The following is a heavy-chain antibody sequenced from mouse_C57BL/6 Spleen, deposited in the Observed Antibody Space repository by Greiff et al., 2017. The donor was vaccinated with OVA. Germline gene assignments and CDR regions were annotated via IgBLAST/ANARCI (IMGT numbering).Heavy chain of an antibody. Sequence: EVHLVESGGGLVKPGGSLKLSCAASGFTFSDYGMHWVRQAPEKGLEWVAYISSGSSTIYYADTVKGRFTISRDNAKNTLFLQMTSLRSEDTAMYYCARDDGSLYYYAMDYWGQGTSVTVSS. D-gene: IGHD1-1*01. J-gene: IGHJ4*01. CDR3: ARDDGSLYYYAMDY. V-gene: IGHV5-17*01. CDR2: ISSGSSTI. CDR1: GFTFSDYG.